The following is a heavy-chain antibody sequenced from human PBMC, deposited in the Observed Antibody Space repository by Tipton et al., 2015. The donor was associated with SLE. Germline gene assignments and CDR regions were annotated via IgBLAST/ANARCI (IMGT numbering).Heavy chain of an antibody. CDR2: ISSNGGST. V-gene: IGHV3-64*02. Sequence: SLRLSCAASGFTFSSYAMHWVRQAPGKGLEYASAISSNGGSTYYADSVKGRFTISRDNSKNTLYLQMGSLRAEDMAVYYCARVVYSYGPYGMDVWGQGTTVTVSS. D-gene: IGHD5-18*01. CDR3: ARVVYSYGPYGMDV. CDR1: GFTFSSYA. J-gene: IGHJ6*02.